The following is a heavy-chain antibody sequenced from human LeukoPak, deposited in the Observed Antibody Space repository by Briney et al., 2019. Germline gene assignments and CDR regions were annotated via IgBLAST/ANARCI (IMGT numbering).Heavy chain of an antibody. Sequence: GGSLRLSCAASGFAFSSNWMHWVRQTPGKGLVWVSRINSGGSGTSYADSVEGRFTISRDNAKNTLYLQMNSLRAEDTAVYYCARGGAYYDFWSYYFDYWGQGTLVTVSS. D-gene: IGHD3-3*01. CDR1: GFAFSSNW. V-gene: IGHV3-74*01. J-gene: IGHJ4*02. CDR3: ARGGAYYDFWSYYFDY. CDR2: INSGGSGT.